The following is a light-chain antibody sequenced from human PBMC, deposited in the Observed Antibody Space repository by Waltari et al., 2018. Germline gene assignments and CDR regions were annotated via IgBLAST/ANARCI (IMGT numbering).Light chain of an antibody. CDR2: KDT. J-gene: IGLJ3*02. Sequence: SYELTPLPPVSVSPGQAAKTTCSGAELPTKYAYWYHQRQSQAPVLVIYKDTERPSGIPERISGSSSGTTVTLTISGVQAEDEADYYCHSTHSNYWVFGGGTKLTVL. V-gene: IGLV3-25*03. CDR3: HSTHSNYWV. CDR1: ELPTKY.